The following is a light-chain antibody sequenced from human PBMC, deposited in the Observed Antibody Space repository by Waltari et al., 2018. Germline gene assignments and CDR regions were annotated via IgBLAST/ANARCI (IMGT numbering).Light chain of an antibody. V-gene: IGLV2-11*01. Sequence: QSALTQPPSASGSPGPAAPISCPGTTSDVGGYHYFSWFPQPPAKAPKPKIYDVRERPPGVPDRFSGSKSDNTASLTISGLQAEDEADYYCCSYAGSYTYVFGSGTKVTVL. J-gene: IGLJ1*01. CDR3: CSYAGSYTYV. CDR1: TSDVGGYHY. CDR2: DVR.